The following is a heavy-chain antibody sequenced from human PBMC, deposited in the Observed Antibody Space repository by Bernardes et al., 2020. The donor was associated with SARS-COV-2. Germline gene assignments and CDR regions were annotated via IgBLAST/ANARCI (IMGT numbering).Heavy chain of an antibody. J-gene: IGHJ4*02. V-gene: IGHV3-15*01. CDR2: IKSKIDGGTT. CDR3: TTDPLDYDYVWGTYRRGLDY. D-gene: IGHD3-16*02. Sequence: GGSLRLSCVASGFTFNNGWMNWVRQAPGKGLEWVGRIKSKIDGGTTDYAAPVKGRFTISRDDSKNTLYLQMNSLKSDDTGIYYCTTDPLDYDYVWGTYRRGLDYWGQGTLVTVSS. CDR1: GFTFNNGW.